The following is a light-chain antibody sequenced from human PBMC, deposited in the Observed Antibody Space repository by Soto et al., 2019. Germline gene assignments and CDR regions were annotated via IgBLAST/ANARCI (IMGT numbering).Light chain of an antibody. CDR2: AAS. Sequence: DIQMTQSPSSLSSSVGDRVTITFRASQSISSYLNWYQQKPGKAPKLLIYAASSLQSGVPSRFSGSGSGTDFTLTISSLQPEDFATYYCQQSYSTPWTFGQGTRWIS. CDR3: QQSYSTPWT. J-gene: IGKJ1*01. V-gene: IGKV1-39*01. CDR1: QSISSY.